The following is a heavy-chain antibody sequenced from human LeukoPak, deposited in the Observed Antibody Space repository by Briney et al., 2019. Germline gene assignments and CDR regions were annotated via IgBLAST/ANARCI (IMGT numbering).Heavy chain of an antibody. V-gene: IGHV4-38-2*02. D-gene: IGHD3-10*01. CDR3: AKEKGYMVRGKLGY. CDR2: IYHSGST. CDR1: GYSISSGYY. J-gene: IGHJ4*02. Sequence: SETLSLTCTVSGYSISSGYYWGWIRQPPGKGLEWIGSIYHSGSTYYNPSLKSRVTISVDTSKNQFSLKLSSVTAADTAVYYCAKEKGYMVRGKLGYWGQGTLVTVSS.